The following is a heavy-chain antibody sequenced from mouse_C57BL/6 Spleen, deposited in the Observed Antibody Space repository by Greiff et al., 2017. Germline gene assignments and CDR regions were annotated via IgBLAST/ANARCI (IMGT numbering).Heavy chain of an antibody. CDR1: GYTFTSYW. D-gene: IGHD1-1*01. CDR2: IHPNSGST. Sequence: QVQLQQPGAELVKPGASVKLSCKASGYTFTSYWMHWVKQRPGQGLEWIGMIHPNSGSTNYNEKFKSKATLTVDKSSSTAYMQLSSLTSEDSAVYYCARSQPPRSTTGMDYWGQGTSVTVSS. J-gene: IGHJ4*01. CDR3: ARSQPPRSTTGMDY. V-gene: IGHV1-64*01.